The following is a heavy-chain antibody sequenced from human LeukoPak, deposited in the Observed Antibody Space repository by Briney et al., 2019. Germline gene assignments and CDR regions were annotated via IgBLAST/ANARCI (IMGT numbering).Heavy chain of an antibody. D-gene: IGHD3-22*01. CDR3: ARNYDSSGTDAFDI. Sequence: ASVKVSCKASGYTFTSYDINWVRHATGQGLEWMGWMNPNSGNTGYAQKFQGRVTITRNTSISTAYMELSSLRSEDTAVYYCARNYDSSGTDAFDIWGQGTMVTVSS. CDR2: MNPNSGNT. CDR1: GYTFTSYD. J-gene: IGHJ3*02. V-gene: IGHV1-8*03.